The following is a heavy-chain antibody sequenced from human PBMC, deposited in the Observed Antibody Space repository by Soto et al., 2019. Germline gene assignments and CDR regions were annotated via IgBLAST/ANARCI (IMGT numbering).Heavy chain of an antibody. J-gene: IGHJ5*02. Sequence: SETLSLTCTVSGGSISSGGYYWGWIRQHPGKGLEWIGYIYYSGSTYYNPSLKSRVTISVDTSKNQFSLKLSSVTAADTAVYYCARDQRYSYGNSDWFDPWGQGTLVTVSS. CDR3: ARDQRYSYGNSDWFDP. V-gene: IGHV4-31*03. CDR2: IYYSGST. CDR1: GGSISSGGYY. D-gene: IGHD5-18*01.